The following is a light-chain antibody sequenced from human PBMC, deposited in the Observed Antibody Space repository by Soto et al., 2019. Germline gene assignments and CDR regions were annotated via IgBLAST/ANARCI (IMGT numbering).Light chain of an antibody. J-gene: IGLJ1*01. CDR3: SSFAGRSAYV. CDR1: SSDVGSYNL. Sequence: QSALTQPASVSGSPGQSITISCTGASSDVGSYNLVSWYQHHPGRAPKLLIYEGIKRPSGVSNRFSGSKSGNTASLTISGLQAEDEAEYYCSSFAGRSAYVFGPGTKLTVL. CDR2: EGI. V-gene: IGLV2-23*01.